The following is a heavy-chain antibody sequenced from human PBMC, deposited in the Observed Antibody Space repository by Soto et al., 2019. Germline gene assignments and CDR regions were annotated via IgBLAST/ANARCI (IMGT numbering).Heavy chain of an antibody. CDR3: ARYQGYCSSTSCYHYYYGMDV. V-gene: IGHV5-10-1*01. J-gene: IGHJ6*02. CDR1: GYSFTSYW. CDR2: IDPSDPYT. D-gene: IGHD2-2*01. Sequence: PXETLKVSCKGSGYSFTSYWISLVRQMPGKGLEWMGRIDPSDPYTNYSPSFQGHVTISADKSISTAYLQWSSLKASDTAMYYCARYQGYCSSTSCYHYYYGMDVWAQGTTVTVPS.